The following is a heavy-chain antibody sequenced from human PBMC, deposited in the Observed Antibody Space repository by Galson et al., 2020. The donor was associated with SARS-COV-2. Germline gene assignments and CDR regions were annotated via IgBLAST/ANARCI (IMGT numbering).Heavy chain of an antibody. CDR1: GLSLSSSGVG. V-gene: IGHV2-5*01. J-gene: IGHJ4*02. D-gene: IGHD2-15*01. Sequence: ESGPTLVKPTQTLTLTCTFSGLSLSSSGVGVGWIRQPPGKALEWLALIYWNGDKRYSPSLKSRLTITKDTSKNQVVLTMTNMDPVDTATYYCAHNALGYCGDGNCYSDFDYWGQGTLVTVSS. CDR3: AHNALGYCGDGNCYSDFDY. CDR2: IYWNGDK.